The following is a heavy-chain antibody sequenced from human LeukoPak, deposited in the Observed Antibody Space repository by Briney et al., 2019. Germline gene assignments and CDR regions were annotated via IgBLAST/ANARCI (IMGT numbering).Heavy chain of an antibody. J-gene: IGHJ5*02. D-gene: IGHD6-13*01. Sequence: GGSLRLSCETSGFNPRHYWMSWVRQAPGKGLEWVANIKQDGSEKYYVDSVKGRFTISRDNAKNSLYLQMNSLRAEDTAVYYCARDTSWYENWFDPWGQGTLVTVSS. V-gene: IGHV3-7*01. CDR1: GFNPRHYW. CDR2: IKQDGSEK. CDR3: ARDTSWYENWFDP.